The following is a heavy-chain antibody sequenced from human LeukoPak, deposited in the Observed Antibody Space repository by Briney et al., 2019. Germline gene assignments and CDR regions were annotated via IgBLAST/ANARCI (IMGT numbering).Heavy chain of an antibody. Sequence: GRSLRLSCAASGFTFSSYGMHWVRQAPGEGLEWVAVIWYDGSNKYYADSVKGRFTISRDNSKNTLYLQMNSLRAEDTAVYHCARDDDSSGWYGERWFDPWGQGTLVTVSS. D-gene: IGHD6-19*01. J-gene: IGHJ5*02. CDR1: GFTFSSYG. V-gene: IGHV3-33*01. CDR3: ARDDDSSGWYGERWFDP. CDR2: IWYDGSNK.